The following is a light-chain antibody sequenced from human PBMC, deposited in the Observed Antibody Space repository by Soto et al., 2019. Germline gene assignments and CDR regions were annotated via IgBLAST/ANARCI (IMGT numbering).Light chain of an antibody. V-gene: IGKV1-5*01. CDR1: QSISSW. Sequence: DIQMTQSPSSLSASVGDRVTITCRASQSISSWFAWYQQKPGKAPKLLIFDAFSLESGVPSRFSGSRSGTEFTLTISSLQPDDYATYYCQQYNSYSPLTFGGGTKVEIK. J-gene: IGKJ4*01. CDR2: DAF. CDR3: QQYNSYSPLT.